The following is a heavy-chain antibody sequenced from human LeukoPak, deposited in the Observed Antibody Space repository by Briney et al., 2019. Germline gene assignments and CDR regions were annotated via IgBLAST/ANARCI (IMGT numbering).Heavy chain of an antibody. D-gene: IGHD5-18*01. CDR1: GFTFSSYG. J-gene: IGHJ4*02. Sequence: PGRSLRLSCAASGFTFSSYGMHWVRQAPGKGLEWVAVISYDGSNKYYADSVKGRFTISRDNSKNTLYLQMNSLRAEGTAVYYCAKDLMPDTAMVSYWGQGTLVTVSS. CDR2: ISYDGSNK. V-gene: IGHV3-30*18. CDR3: AKDLMPDTAMVSY.